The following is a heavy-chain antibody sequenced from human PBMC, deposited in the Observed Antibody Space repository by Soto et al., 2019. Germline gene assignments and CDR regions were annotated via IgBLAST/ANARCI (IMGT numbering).Heavy chain of an antibody. V-gene: IGHV4-39*01. Sequence: QLQLQESGPGLVKSSETLSLTCTVSGGSISTRSCYWGWIRQPPGKGLEWIGTISYSGNTYYNPSLKSRVTISVHTSKTRFSLTLSSVTAADTAVYFCVRRPENYAMGHLGQGTLVTVSS. D-gene: IGHD3-16*01. CDR2: ISYSGNT. J-gene: IGHJ4*02. CDR1: GGSISTRSCY. CDR3: VRRPENYAMGH.